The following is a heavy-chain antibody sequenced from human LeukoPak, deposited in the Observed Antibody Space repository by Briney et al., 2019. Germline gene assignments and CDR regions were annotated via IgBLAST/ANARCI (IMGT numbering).Heavy chain of an antibody. CDR3: AKGYFGSLEY. CDR2: IKSDGGT. J-gene: IGHJ4*02. CDR1: GFAFSVSW. Sequence: GGSLSLSCAASGFAFSVSWMHWVRQAPGKGLVWVSVIKSDGGTAYADSVKGRFTISRDNAKNTVYLQMNSLRDEDTAVYYCAKGYFGSLEYWGQGTLVTVSS. V-gene: IGHV3-74*03. D-gene: IGHD1-26*01.